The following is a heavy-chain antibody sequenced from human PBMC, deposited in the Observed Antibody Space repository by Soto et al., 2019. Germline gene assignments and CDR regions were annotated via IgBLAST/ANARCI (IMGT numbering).Heavy chain of an antibody. J-gene: IGHJ4*02. CDR3: ARGLGGHGSFDY. CDR2: IYNSGST. CDR1: GGSINSGGYF. V-gene: IGHV4-30-4*01. Sequence: SETLSLTCTVSGGSINSGGYFWSWIRQTPGKGLEWIGHIYNSGSTYTNPSLNSRTTISGDTSPNQFSLNLKSVTAADTAVYYCARGLGGHGSFDYWGQGTLVT. D-gene: IGHD2-15*01.